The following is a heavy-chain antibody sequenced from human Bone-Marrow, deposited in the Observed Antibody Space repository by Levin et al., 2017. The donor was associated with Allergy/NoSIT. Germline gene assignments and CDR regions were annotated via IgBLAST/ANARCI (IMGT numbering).Heavy chain of an antibody. CDR3: ARDRDTSTIYYYGLDV. D-gene: IGHD5-24*01. CDR1: GFSFSSYA. CDR2: ISRDGSNK. V-gene: IGHV3-30*04. J-gene: IGHJ6*02. Sequence: GESLKISCSASGFSFSSYAVHWVRQAPGEGLEWLALISRDGSNKYYADSVKGRFTISRDNSKNTLYLQMNSLRVEDTALYYCARDRDTSTIYYYGLDVWGQGTTVTVSS.